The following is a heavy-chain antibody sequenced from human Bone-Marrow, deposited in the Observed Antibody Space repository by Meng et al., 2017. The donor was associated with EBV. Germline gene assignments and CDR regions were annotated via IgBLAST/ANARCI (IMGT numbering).Heavy chain of an antibody. D-gene: IGHD1-26*01. CDR3: ARTEFGIVPNTEEPLGY. CDR1: GGSISSGHW. J-gene: IGHJ4*02. Sequence: VHVRESAPGRRVLSGTVSPTCAVAGGSISSGHWCSWCRQPPGKELEWFGETHQSGSTNYNPSLKSRVTISLDTSKNQFSLNLNSVTAADTALYYCARTEFGIVPNTEEPLGYWGQGALVTVSS. CDR2: THQSGST. V-gene: IGHV4-4*02.